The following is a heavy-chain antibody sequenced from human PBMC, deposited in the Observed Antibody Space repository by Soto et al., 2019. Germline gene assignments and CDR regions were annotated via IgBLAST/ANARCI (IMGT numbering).Heavy chain of an antibody. CDR1: GFTFSSYS. D-gene: IGHD3-16*01. CDR3: ARSVGASWFDP. J-gene: IGHJ5*02. Sequence: EVQLVESGGGLVKPGGSLRLSCAASGFTFSSYSMNWVRQAPGKGLEWVSSISSSSSYIYYADSVKGRFTISRDNAKNSLYPQMNSLRAEDTAVYYCARSVGASWFDPWGQGTLVTVSS. CDR2: ISSSSSYI. V-gene: IGHV3-21*01.